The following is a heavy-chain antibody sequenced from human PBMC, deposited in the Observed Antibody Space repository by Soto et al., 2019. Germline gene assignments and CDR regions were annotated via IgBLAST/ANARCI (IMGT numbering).Heavy chain of an antibody. Sequence: SETLSLTCAVYGGSFSGYYWSWIRQPPGKGLEWIGEINHSGSTNYNPSLKSRVTISVDTSKNQFSLKLSSVTAADTAVYYCASLRIVGAKYYYYYYGMDVWGQGTTVTVSS. CDR3: ASLRIVGAKYYYYYYGMDV. V-gene: IGHV4-34*01. CDR1: GGSFSGYY. D-gene: IGHD1-26*01. J-gene: IGHJ6*02. CDR2: INHSGST.